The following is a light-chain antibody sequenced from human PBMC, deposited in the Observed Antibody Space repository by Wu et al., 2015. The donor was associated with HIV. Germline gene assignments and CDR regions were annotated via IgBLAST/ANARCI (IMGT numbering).Light chain of an antibody. Sequence: DIQMTQSPSSLSASVGDRVTITCRASQSISRYLNWYQQKPGKAPKVLIYAASSLQSGVPSRFSGSGSGTEFSLTISSLQPDDFATYYCQQYYTFWTFGQGTKVDFK. CDR3: QQYYTFWT. V-gene: IGKV1-39*01. J-gene: IGKJ1*01. CDR2: AAS. CDR1: QSISRY.